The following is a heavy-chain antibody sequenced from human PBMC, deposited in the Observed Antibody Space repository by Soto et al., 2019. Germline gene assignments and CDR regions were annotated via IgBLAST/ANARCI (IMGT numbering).Heavy chain of an antibody. CDR3: AREDEVATIGLNFDP. CDR2: INPSGGST. D-gene: IGHD5-12*01. Sequence: GASVKVSCKASGYTFTSYYMHWVRQAPGQGLEWMGIINPSGGSTSYAQKFQGRVTMTRDTSTSTVYMELSSLRSEDTAVYYCAREDEVATIGLNFDPWGQGTLVTVSS. V-gene: IGHV1-46*01. CDR1: GYTFTSYY. J-gene: IGHJ5*02.